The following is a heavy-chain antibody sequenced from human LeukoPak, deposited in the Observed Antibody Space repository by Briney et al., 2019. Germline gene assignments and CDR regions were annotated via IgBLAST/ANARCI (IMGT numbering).Heavy chain of an antibody. D-gene: IGHD3-10*01. Sequence: GGSLRLSCAASGFTFSSYAMSWVRQAPGKGLEWVSAISGSGGRTHYADSVKGRFTISRDNSKNTVFLQMNDLTIEDTAIYYCAKRYSDGGFDPWGQGTLVTVSS. CDR1: GFTFSSYA. V-gene: IGHV3-23*01. J-gene: IGHJ5*02. CDR2: ISGSGGRT. CDR3: AKRYSDGGFDP.